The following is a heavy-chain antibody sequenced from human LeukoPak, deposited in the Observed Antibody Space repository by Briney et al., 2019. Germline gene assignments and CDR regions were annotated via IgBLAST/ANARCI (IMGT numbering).Heavy chain of an antibody. CDR1: GFTFSSYG. J-gene: IGHJ4*02. CDR2: IRYDGSNK. D-gene: IGHD1-1*01. Sequence: PGGSLRLSCAASGFTFSSYGMHWVRQAPGKGLEWEAFIRYDGSNKYYADSVKGRFTISRDNAKNSLYLQMNSLRAEDAAIYYCSRWTGTDYWGQGTLVTVSS. CDR3: SRWTGTDY. V-gene: IGHV3-30*02.